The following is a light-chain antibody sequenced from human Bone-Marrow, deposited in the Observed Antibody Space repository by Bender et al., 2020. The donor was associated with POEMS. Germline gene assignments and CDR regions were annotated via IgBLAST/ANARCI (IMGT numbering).Light chain of an antibody. J-gene: IGLJ3*02. Sequence: QSALTQPRSVSGSPGQSVTISCSGTSSDVGVYDYVSWYQQHSGKAPKLIIYEVTKRPSGVPDRFSGSKSGNTASLTVSGLQADDEADYYCASYAGTNTWVFGGGTKVTVL. V-gene: IGLV2-11*01. CDR1: SSDVGVYDY. CDR3: ASYAGTNTWV. CDR2: EVT.